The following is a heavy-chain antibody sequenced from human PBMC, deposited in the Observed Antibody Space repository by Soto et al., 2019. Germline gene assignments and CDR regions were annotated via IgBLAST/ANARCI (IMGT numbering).Heavy chain of an antibody. J-gene: IGHJ6*02. CDR1: GYSFTDYH. CDR3: ARGHSTDCSNGVCSFFYNHEMDV. CDR2: INPKSGGT. Sequence: ASVKVSCTASGYSFTDYHIHWVRQAPGQGLEWLGRINPKSGGTSTAQKFQGWVTMTRDRSISTVYMELTRLRSDDTAVYFCARGHSTDCSNGVCSFFYNHEMDVWGQGTTVTVSS. V-gene: IGHV1-2*04. D-gene: IGHD2-8*01.